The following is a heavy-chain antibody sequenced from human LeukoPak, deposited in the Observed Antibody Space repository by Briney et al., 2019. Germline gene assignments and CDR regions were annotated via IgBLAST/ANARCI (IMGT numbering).Heavy chain of an antibody. CDR1: GFSFSSFP. D-gene: IGHD3-22*01. J-gene: IGHJ4*02. CDR3: FGSRTSGYYRDY. V-gene: IGHV3-30-3*01. Sequence: GGSLRLSRAASGFSFSSFPFYWVRQAPGKGLEWVASISYDGNDKQYADSVKGRFTISRDNSENTLSLQMNSLGTEDTAVYYCFGSRTSGYYRDYWGQGSLVIVSS. CDR2: ISYDGNDK.